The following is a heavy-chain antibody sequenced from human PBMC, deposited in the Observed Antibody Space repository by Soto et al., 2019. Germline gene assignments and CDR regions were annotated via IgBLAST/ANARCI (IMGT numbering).Heavy chain of an antibody. J-gene: IGHJ4*02. V-gene: IGHV3-21*05. CDR3: ARRATTVNAFDY. CDR1: GFTFGGYA. CDR2: ISSSSYT. Sequence: GGSLRLSCAASGFTFGGYAMHWVRQAPGKGLEWVSYISSSSYTNYADSVKGRFTISRDNAKNSLYLQMNSLRAEDTAVYYCARRATTVNAFDYWGQGTLVTVSS. D-gene: IGHD4-17*01.